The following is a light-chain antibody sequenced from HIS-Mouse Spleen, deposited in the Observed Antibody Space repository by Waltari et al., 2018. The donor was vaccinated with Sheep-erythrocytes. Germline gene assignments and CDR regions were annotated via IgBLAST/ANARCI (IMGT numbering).Light chain of an antibody. J-gene: IGLJ2*01. CDR1: KLGDKY. V-gene: IGLV3-1*01. CDR3: QAWDSSTAV. Sequence: SYELTQPPSVSVSPGQTASITCSGDKLGDKYACWYQQKPGQSPVLVIYQDSKRPSGIPDRFSGSNSGNTAPLTISGTQAMDEADYYCQAWDSSTAVFGGGTKLTVL. CDR2: QDS.